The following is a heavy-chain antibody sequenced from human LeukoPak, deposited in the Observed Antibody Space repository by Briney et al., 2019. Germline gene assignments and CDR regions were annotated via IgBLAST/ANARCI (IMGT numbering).Heavy chain of an antibody. J-gene: IGHJ2*01. CDR1: GYSISSGYY. V-gene: IGHV4-38-2*02. CDR2: IYQSGST. Sequence: SETLSLTCTVSGYSISSGYYWVWIRQPPGNGLEWIGSIYQSGSTYYNPSLTSRDTISVDTSKNQSSLKLSSVTAADTAVYYCARDWEYSSGWGDFDLWDRGTLVTVSS. CDR3: ARDWEYSSGWGDFDL. D-gene: IGHD6-19*01.